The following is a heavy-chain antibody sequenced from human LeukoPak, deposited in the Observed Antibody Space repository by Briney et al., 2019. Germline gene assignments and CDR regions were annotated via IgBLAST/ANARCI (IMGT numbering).Heavy chain of an antibody. J-gene: IGHJ4*02. CDR1: GFTFSSYA. Sequence: PGGXLRLSCAASGFTFSSYAMHWARQAPGKGLEYVSAITNNGGSTYYVNSVKGRFTISRDNSKNTLYLQMGSLRADDMAVYYCARDGSDCRGGTCDRGPYDYWGQGTLVTVSS. CDR3: ARDGSDCRGGTCDRGPYDY. CDR2: ITNNGGST. D-gene: IGHD2-15*01. V-gene: IGHV3-64*01.